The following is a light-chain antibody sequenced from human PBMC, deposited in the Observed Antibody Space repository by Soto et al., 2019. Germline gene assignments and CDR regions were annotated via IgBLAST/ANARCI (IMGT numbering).Light chain of an antibody. V-gene: IGLV2-11*01. Sequence: QSALTQPRSVSGSPGQSVTISCTGTSSDVGGYNYVSWYQQHPGKAPKLMIYDVSKRPSGVTDRFSGFKSGNTASLTISGLEAEDEADYYFCSYAGSYPWVFGGGTKLTVL. CDR2: DVS. J-gene: IGLJ3*02. CDR3: CSYAGSYPWV. CDR1: SSDVGGYNY.